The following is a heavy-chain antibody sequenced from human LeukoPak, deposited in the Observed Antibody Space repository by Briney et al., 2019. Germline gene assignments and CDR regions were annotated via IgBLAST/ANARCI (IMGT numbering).Heavy chain of an antibody. D-gene: IGHD2-2*01. CDR3: ALPAAMDSGLDP. V-gene: IGHV3-23*01. J-gene: IGHJ5*02. CDR2: ISGSGGST. Sequence: GGSLRLSCAASGFTFSSYAMSWVRQAPGKGLEWVSAISGSGGSTYYADSVKGRFTISRDNSKNTPYLQMNSLRAEDTAVYYCALPAAMDSGLDPWGQGTLVTVSS. CDR1: GFTFSSYA.